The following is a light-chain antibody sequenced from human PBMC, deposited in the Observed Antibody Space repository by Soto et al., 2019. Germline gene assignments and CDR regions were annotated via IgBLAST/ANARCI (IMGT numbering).Light chain of an antibody. CDR2: EVS. CDR1: SSDVGSYNR. Sequence: LTQPPSVSGSPGQSVTISCTGTSSDVGSYNRVSWYQQPPGTAPKLMISEVSNRPSGVPDRFSGSKSGNTASLTISGLQAEDEADYYCSSYTSSRTYVFGTGTKVTVL. CDR3: SSYTSSRTYV. J-gene: IGLJ1*01. V-gene: IGLV2-18*02.